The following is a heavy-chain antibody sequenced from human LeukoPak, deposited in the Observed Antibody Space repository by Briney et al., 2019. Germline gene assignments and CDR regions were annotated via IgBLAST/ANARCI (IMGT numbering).Heavy chain of an antibody. J-gene: IGHJ4*02. V-gene: IGHV3-7*01. CDR1: GFTFSTYW. CDR3: AKDTPPGYSSGWTPGY. D-gene: IGHD6-19*01. Sequence: GGSLRLSCAVSGFTFSTYWMSWVRQAPGKGLEWVANIRQDGSAKYYVDSVRGRFTISRDNAKNSLYLQMNSLRAEDTGVYYCAKDTPPGYSSGWTPGYWGQGTLVTVSS. CDR2: IRQDGSAK.